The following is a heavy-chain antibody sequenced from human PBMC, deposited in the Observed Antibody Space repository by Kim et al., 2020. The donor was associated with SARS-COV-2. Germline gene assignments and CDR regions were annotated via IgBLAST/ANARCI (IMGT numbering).Heavy chain of an antibody. CDR1: GYTFTSYA. V-gene: IGHV1-3*01. CDR2: INAGNGNT. Sequence: ASVKVSCKASGYTFTSYAMHWVRQAPGQRLEWMGWINAGNGNTKYSQKFQGRVTITRDTSASTAYMELSSLRSEDTAVYYCARVDSSSWYVGDYWGQGTLVTVSS. J-gene: IGHJ4*02. D-gene: IGHD6-13*01. CDR3: ARVDSSSWYVGDY.